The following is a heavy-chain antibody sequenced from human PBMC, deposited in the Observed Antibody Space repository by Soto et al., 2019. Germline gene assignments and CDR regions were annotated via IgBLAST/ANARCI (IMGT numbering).Heavy chain of an antibody. J-gene: IGHJ5*02. V-gene: IGHV3-23*01. CDR2: CSGSGGTT. Sequence: GGSLRLSCVASGFTFSIYPMSWVRQAPGEGLQWVSTCSGSGGTTYYADSVKGRFSVSRDNSKNTLYLQMRSLRVDDTAVYYCAKVDYFDFWSGSWFDPWGQGTLVTVSS. CDR3: AKVDYFDFWSGSWFDP. CDR1: GFTFSIYP. D-gene: IGHD3-3*01.